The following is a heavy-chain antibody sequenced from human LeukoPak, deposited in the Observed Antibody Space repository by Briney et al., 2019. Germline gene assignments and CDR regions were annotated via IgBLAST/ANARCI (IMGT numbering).Heavy chain of an antibody. CDR2: ISHSGST. Sequence: SGTLSLTCTVSGGSISGNYWSWIRQSPGKGLEWIGHISHSGSTDYNPSLKSRVTTSLDTSKNQFSLRLTSVTAADTAVYHCASKAPPYYFDYWGQGTLVTVSS. J-gene: IGHJ4*02. CDR1: GGSISGNY. CDR3: ASKAPPYYFDY. V-gene: IGHV4-59*08.